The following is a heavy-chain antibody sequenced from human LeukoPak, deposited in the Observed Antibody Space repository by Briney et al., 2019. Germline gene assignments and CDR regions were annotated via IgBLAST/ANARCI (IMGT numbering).Heavy chain of an antibody. D-gene: IGHD3-10*01. Sequence: GGSLRLACSASGFTFSNSWMEWVRQARGRGLVWVSRTDPNGITTYADSVKGRFTISRDNAKNTLYLQMNSLRAEDTARYYCARSGGIIDYWGQGTLVTVSS. CDR2: TDPNGIT. V-gene: IGHV3-74*03. J-gene: IGHJ4*02. CDR1: GFTFSNSW. CDR3: ARSGGIIDY.